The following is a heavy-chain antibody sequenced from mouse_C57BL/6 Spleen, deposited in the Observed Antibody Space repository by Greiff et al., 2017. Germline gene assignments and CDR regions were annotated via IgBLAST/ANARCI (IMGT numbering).Heavy chain of an antibody. V-gene: IGHV1-80*01. D-gene: IGHD1-1*01. J-gene: IGHJ3*01. CDR2: IYPGDGDT. CDR1: GYAFSSYW. Sequence: QVQLQQPGAELVKPGASVKMSCKASGYAFSSYWMNWVKQRPGRGLEWIGQIYPGDGDTNYNGKFKGKDTLTADKSSRTAYMQLSSLTSEVSAVYVGASGSAVVAAGFAYWGQGTMLTVSA. CDR3: ASGSAVVAAGFAY.